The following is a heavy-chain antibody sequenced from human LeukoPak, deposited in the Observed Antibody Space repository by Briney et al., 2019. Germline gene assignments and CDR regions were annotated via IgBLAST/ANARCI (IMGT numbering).Heavy chain of an antibody. J-gene: IGHJ4*02. CDR1: GGTFSSYV. V-gene: IGHV1-3*01. CDR3: ARERYSYGPEDY. Sequence: ASVKVSCKASGGTFSSYVITWVRQAPGQGLEWMGWINAGNGNTKYSQKFQGRVTITRDTSASTAYMELSSLRSEDTAVYYCARERYSYGPEDYWGQGTLVTVSS. D-gene: IGHD5-18*01. CDR2: INAGNGNT.